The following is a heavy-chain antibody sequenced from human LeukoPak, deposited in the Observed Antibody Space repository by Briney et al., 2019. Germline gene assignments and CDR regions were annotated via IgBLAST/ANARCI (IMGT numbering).Heavy chain of an antibody. J-gene: IGHJ3*02. D-gene: IGHD2-8*01. CDR3: ASILYCTNGVCYRTQAFDI. CDR1: GGTISSYA. Sequence: GASVKVSCKASGGTISSYAISWVRQAPGQGLEWMGGIIPIFGTANYAQKFQGRVTITADEPTSTAYMELSSLRSEDTAVYYCASILYCTNGVCYRTQAFDIWGQGTMVTVSS. CDR2: IIPIFGTA. V-gene: IGHV1-69*13.